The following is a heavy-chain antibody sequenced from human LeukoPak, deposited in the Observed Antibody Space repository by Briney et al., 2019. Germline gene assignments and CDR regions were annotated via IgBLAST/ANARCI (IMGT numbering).Heavy chain of an antibody. Sequence: GGSLRPACAASGFTFSNAWLSWVRQASGKGLEWVSYISSSGSTIYYADSVKGRFTISRDNAKNSLYLQMNSLRAEDTAVYYCARDKGAAAVWAKGTTVTVSS. CDR1: GFTFSNAW. CDR3: ARDKGAAAV. V-gene: IGHV3-11*04. J-gene: IGHJ6*04. D-gene: IGHD6-13*01. CDR2: ISSSGSTI.